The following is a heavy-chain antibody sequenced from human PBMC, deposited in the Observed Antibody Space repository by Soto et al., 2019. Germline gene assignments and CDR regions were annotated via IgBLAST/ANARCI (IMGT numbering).Heavy chain of an antibody. D-gene: IGHD3-22*01. V-gene: IGHV3-30*09. CDR2: ISYDGSDK. Sequence: VQLVESGGGEVQPGRSLRLSCAASGFKYTDFALHWVRQAPGKGLEWVAIISYDGSDKYYADSVKGRFGISRDNPKNTLYLEMNSLRPADKAVYFCARRAWDSYYAIDVWGQGTMVTVFS. J-gene: IGHJ6*02. CDR3: ARRAWDSYYAIDV. CDR1: GFKYTDFA.